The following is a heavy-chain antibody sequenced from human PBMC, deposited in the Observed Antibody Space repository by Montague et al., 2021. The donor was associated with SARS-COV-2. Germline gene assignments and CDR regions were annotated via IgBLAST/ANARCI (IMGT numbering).Heavy chain of an antibody. J-gene: IGHJ6*03. V-gene: IGHV4-34*01. Sequence: SETLSLTCAVYGGSFSGYYWIWIRQHPGKGLEWIGEINHSGSTNYNPSLKSRVTISVDTSKNQFSLKLSSVTAADTAVSYCARGRTLNYYYYMDVWDKGTTVTVSS. D-gene: IGHD2-15*01. CDR1: GGSFSGYY. CDR2: INHSGST. CDR3: ARGRTLNYYYYMDV.